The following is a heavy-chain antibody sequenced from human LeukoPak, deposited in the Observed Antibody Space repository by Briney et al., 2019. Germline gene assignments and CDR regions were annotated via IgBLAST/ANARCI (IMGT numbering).Heavy chain of an antibody. D-gene: IGHD1-26*01. V-gene: IGHV3-74*01. CDR1: VFTCSTYW. CDR3: ARGYSATYRIDD. Sequence: PGGSLRLSCAPSVFTCSTYWLHWVRQTPGKGLVWVSRINCDGNNTTYADSVKGRFTISRDNAKNTLYLQMNSLRVEDTAIYYCARGYSATYRIDDWGQGTLVTVSA. J-gene: IGHJ4*02. CDR2: INCDGNNT.